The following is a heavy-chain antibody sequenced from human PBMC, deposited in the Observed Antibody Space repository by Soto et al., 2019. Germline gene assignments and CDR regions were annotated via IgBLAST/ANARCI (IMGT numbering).Heavy chain of an antibody. CDR2: ISYDGSNK. CDR1: GFTFSSYG. Sequence: PGGSLRLSCAASGFTFSSYGMHWVRQAPGKGLEWVAVISYDGSNKYYADSVKGRFTISRDNSKNTLYLQMNSLRAEDTAVYYCAKVFVVVTAMGAFDIWRQGTLVTVSS. D-gene: IGHD2-21*02. J-gene: IGHJ3*02. CDR3: AKVFVVVTAMGAFDI. V-gene: IGHV3-30*18.